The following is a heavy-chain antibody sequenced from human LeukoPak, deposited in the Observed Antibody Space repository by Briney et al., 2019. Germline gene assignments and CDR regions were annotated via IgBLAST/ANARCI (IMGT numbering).Heavy chain of an antibody. J-gene: IGHJ4*02. CDR3: ATVASGWYPDY. CDR1: GGSISSFY. V-gene: IGHV4-59*01. D-gene: IGHD6-19*01. Sequence: SETLSLTCTVSGGSISSFYYAWIRQPPGKGLEWIGYIDSSGITNYNSSLNSRVTISLDTSQNQFSLKLNSVTAADTAVYYCATVASGWYPDYWGQGALVTVSS. CDR2: IDSSGIT.